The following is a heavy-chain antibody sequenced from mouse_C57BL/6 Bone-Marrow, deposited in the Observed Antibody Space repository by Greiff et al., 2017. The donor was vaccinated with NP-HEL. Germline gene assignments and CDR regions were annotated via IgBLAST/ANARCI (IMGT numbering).Heavy chain of an antibody. V-gene: IGHV1-15*01. D-gene: IGHD1-1*01. Sequence: VQLQQSGAELVRPGASVTLSCKASGYTFTDYEMHWVKQTPVHGLEWIGAIDPETGGTAYNQKFKGKAILTADKSSSTAYMELRRLTSEDSAVYYCTRSRYYGSSPWFAYWGQGTLVTVSA. J-gene: IGHJ3*01. CDR1: GYTFTDYE. CDR3: TRSRYYGSSPWFAY. CDR2: IDPETGGT.